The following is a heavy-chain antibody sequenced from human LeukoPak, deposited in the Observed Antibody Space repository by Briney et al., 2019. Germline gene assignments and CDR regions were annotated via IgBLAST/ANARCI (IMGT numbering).Heavy chain of an antibody. CDR2: IWFDGSDK. CDR3: ARVSRGPHPYNYDSSGYMDY. Sequence: GGSLRLSCAASGFTFSSYGMHWVRQAPGKGLEWVAVIWFDGSDKYYADSVKGRFTISRDNSKNTLYLQMNSLRAEDTAVYYCARVSRGPHPYNYDSSGYMDYWGQGALVTVSS. D-gene: IGHD3-22*01. V-gene: IGHV3-33*08. J-gene: IGHJ4*02. CDR1: GFTFSSYG.